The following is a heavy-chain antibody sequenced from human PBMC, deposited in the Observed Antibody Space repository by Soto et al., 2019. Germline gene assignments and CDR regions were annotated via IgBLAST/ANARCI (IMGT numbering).Heavy chain of an antibody. CDR2: IHPSGST. CDR1: SGSLSDHY. D-gene: IGHD6-13*01. V-gene: IGHV4-34*01. Sequence: SETLSLTCAVFSGSLSDHYWPWVRQSPGKGLEWIGEIHPSGSTDSSASLKRRVTLSLDTSTSQVSLQVTSVTAADTGVYYSARIEDTSSSWALGYYYVMDVWVQGTTVTVS. J-gene: IGHJ6*02. CDR3: ARIEDTSSSWALGYYYVMDV.